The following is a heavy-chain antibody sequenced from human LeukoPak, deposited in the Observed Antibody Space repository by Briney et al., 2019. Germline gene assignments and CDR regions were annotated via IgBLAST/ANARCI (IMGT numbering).Heavy chain of an antibody. Sequence: GGSLRLSCAASGFTFSSYSMNWVRQAPGKGLEWVSSISSSSSYIYYADSVKGRFTISRDNAKNSLYLQMNSLTAEDTALYHCARALSSAPPYYYYSMDVWGKGTTVTVSS. CDR2: ISSSSSYI. V-gene: IGHV3-21*04. J-gene: IGHJ6*03. CDR3: ARALSSAPPYYYYSMDV. CDR1: GFTFSSYS. D-gene: IGHD6-6*01.